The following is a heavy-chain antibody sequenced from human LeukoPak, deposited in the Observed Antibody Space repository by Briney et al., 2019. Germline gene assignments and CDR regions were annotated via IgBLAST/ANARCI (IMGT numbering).Heavy chain of an antibody. D-gene: IGHD6-6*01. CDR2: IKQDGSEK. V-gene: IGHV3-7*01. CDR1: GFTFISYW. CDR3: ARADSSIAARLSRSSIFNYYTTWTS. J-gene: IGHJ6*03. Sequence: GGSLRLSCAASGFTFISYWMSWVRQAPGKGLEWVANIKQDGSEKYYVDSVKGRFTISRDNAKNSLYLQMNSLRAEDTAVYYCARADSSIAARLSRSSIFNYYTTWTSGAKGPRSPSP.